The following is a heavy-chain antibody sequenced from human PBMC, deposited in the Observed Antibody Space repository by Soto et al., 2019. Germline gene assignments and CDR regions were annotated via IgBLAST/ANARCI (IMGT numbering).Heavy chain of an antibody. CDR3: ARASLYDFWSGYYDWFDP. J-gene: IGHJ5*02. V-gene: IGHV4-34*01. CDR1: GGSFSGYY. CDR2: INHSGST. Sequence: SETLSLTCAVYGGSFSGYYWSWIRQPPGKGLEWIGEINHSGSTNYNPSLKSRVTISVDTSKNQFSLKLSSVTAAGTAVYYCARASLYDFWSGYYDWFDPWGQGTLVTVSS. D-gene: IGHD3-3*01.